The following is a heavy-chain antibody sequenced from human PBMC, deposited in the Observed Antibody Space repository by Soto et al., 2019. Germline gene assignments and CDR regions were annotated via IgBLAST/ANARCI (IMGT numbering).Heavy chain of an antibody. CDR1: GFTFSSYA. V-gene: IGHV3-23*01. J-gene: IGHJ6*02. CDR3: ARDGGIAVAEPRARYYGMDV. Sequence: GGSLRLSCAASGFTFSSYAMSWVRQAPGKGLEWVSAISGSGGSTYYADSVKGRFTISRDNSKNTLYLQMNSLRAEDTAVYYCARDGGIAVAEPRARYYGMDVWGQGTTVTSP. CDR2: ISGSGGST. D-gene: IGHD6-19*01.